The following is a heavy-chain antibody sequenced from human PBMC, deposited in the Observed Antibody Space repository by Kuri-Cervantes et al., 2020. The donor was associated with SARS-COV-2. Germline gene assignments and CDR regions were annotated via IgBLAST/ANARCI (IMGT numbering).Heavy chain of an antibody. V-gene: IGHV3-30-3*01. CDR2: ISYDGSNK. D-gene: IGHD6-19*01. Sequence: GGSLRLSCADSGFTFRNYAFHWVRQAPGKGLEWVAVISYDGSNKYYADSVKGRFTISRDNSKNTLYLQMNSLRAEDTAVYYCAKEAESSGWYSDWGQGTLVTVSS. CDR1: GFTFRNYA. CDR3: AKEAESSGWYSD. J-gene: IGHJ4*02.